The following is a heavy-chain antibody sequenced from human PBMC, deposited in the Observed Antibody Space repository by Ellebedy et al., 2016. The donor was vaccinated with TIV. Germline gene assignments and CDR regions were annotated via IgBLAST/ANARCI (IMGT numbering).Heavy chain of an antibody. J-gene: IGHJ4*02. CDR1: GFTXXTYN. D-gene: IGHD3-16*02. CDR2: INSRGSPM. CDR3: ARDYRWGVDY. V-gene: IGHV3-48*02. Sequence: GESLKISCSASGFTXXTYNXXWLRPAPGKGLEWVSYINSRGSPMYYADSVKGRFTISRDNGKNSLYLQMNSLRDEDTAVNSWARDYRWGVDYWGQGTLVTVSS.